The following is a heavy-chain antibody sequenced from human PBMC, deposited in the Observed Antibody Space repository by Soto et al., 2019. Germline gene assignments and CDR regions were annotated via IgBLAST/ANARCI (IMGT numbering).Heavy chain of an antibody. CDR1: GFTFSRNA. J-gene: IGHJ5*02. Sequence: EVQLLESGGGLVQPGGSLRLSCAGSGFTFSRNAMSWVRQAPGKGLEWVSTISGSGGSTNYADSVKGRFTISRDNSKNMLYLQMNSLRAEDTAVYYCAKGGNDYRDYPGYNWFDPWGQGTLVTVSS. CDR2: ISGSGGST. D-gene: IGHD4-17*01. V-gene: IGHV3-23*01. CDR3: AKGGNDYRDYPGYNWFDP.